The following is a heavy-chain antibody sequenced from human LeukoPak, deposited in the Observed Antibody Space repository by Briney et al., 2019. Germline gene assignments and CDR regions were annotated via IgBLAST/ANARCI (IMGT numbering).Heavy chain of an antibody. CDR2: VHRDGST. Sequence: SETLSLTCTVSGLSINTDFWWGWFRQPPGMGLEWIGSVHRDGSTYYNSSLKSRVTISEDTSRNQFFLRLISVTATDTAVYYCARGPFSKTYYYDYWGQGTLVAVSS. V-gene: IGHV4-38-2*02. D-gene: IGHD2-2*01. J-gene: IGHJ4*02. CDR3: ARGPFSKTYYYDY. CDR1: GLSINTDFW.